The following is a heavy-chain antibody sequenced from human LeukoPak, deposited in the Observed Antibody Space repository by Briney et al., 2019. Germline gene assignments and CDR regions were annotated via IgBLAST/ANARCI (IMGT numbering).Heavy chain of an antibody. Sequence: GGSLRLSCAVSGFTFSSDGMHWGRQAPGKGVGWVAVISYDGSNKYYPHSVKDRFTLSRDKSKNTLYLQMNSLRAADTAVYYCAKDLLGGDSGSYYEVGELGMDVWGQGTTVTVSS. V-gene: IGHV3-30*18. D-gene: IGHD1-26*01. J-gene: IGHJ6*02. CDR1: GFTFSSDG. CDR3: AKDLLGGDSGSYYEVGELGMDV. CDR2: ISYDGSNK.